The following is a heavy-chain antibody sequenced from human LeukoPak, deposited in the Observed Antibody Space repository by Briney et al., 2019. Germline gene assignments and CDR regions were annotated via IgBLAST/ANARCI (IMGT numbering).Heavy chain of an antibody. V-gene: IGHV4-59*01. CDR1: GGSISSYY. Sequence: SETLSLTCTVSGGSISSYYWSWIRQPPGKGLEWIGYIYYSGSTNYNPSLKSRVTISVDTSKNQFSLKLSSVTAADTAVYYCARDFYSGYFDYWGQGTLVTVSS. J-gene: IGHJ4*02. CDR3: ARDFYSGYFDY. D-gene: IGHD1-26*01. CDR2: IYYSGST.